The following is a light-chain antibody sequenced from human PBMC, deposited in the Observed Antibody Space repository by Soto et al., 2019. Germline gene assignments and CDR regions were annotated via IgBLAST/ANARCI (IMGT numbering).Light chain of an antibody. J-gene: IGKJ1*01. Sequence: DIQMTQSPSTLSASVGDRVTLTCRASQSISSWLAWYQQKPGKAPKLLIYDASSLESGVPSRFSGSGSGTEFTLTISSLQPDDFATYYCQQYKSYSPAFGQGTKVDIK. CDR3: QQYKSYSPA. V-gene: IGKV1-5*01. CDR1: QSISSW. CDR2: DAS.